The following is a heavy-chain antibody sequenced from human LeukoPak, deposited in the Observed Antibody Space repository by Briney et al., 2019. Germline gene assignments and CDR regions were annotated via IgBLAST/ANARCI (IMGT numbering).Heavy chain of an antibody. V-gene: IGHV4-39*01. CDR3: ARHKSGPPSGY. Sequence: SETLSLTCTVSGGSISSSSYYWSWIRQPPGKGLEWIGSIYYSGSTYYNPSLKSRVTISVDTSKNQFSLKLSSVTAADTAVYYCARHKSGPPSGYWGQGTLVTVSS. J-gene: IGHJ4*02. CDR1: GGSISSSSYY. CDR2: IYYSGST. D-gene: IGHD3-3*01.